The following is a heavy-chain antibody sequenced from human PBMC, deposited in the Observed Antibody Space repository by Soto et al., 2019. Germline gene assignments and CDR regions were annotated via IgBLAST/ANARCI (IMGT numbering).Heavy chain of an antibody. D-gene: IGHD4-4*01. Sequence: RGESLKISCKGSEYSFTRHWIGWVRQMPGKGLEWMGIIYPGDSDTRYSPSFQGQVTISADKSISTAYLHWSSLKTSDTAMYYCARNDYSGNSVDYWGQGTLVTVSS. CDR2: IYPGDSDT. J-gene: IGHJ4*02. CDR1: EYSFTRHW. V-gene: IGHV5-51*01. CDR3: ARNDYSGNSVDY.